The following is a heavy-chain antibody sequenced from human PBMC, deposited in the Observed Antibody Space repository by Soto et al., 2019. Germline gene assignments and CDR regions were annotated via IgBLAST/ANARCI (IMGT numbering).Heavy chain of an antibody. V-gene: IGHV5-51*01. Sequence: GESLKISCKGSGYSFTSYWIGWVRQMPGKGLEWMGIIYPGDSDTRYSPSFQGQVTISADKSISTAYLQWSSLKASDTAMYYCARLAYSSSWYALEYFQHWGQGTLVTVSS. CDR1: GYSFTSYW. CDR3: ARLAYSSSWYALEYFQH. CDR2: IYPGDSDT. J-gene: IGHJ1*01. D-gene: IGHD6-13*01.